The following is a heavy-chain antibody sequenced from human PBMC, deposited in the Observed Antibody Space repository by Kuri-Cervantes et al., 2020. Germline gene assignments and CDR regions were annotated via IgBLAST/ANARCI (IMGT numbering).Heavy chain of an antibody. V-gene: IGHV3-15*01. CDR1: GFTFSNAW. Sequence: LSLTCAASGFTFSNAWMSWVRQAPGKGLERVGRIKTKTDGGTTDYAAPVKGRFTISRDDSKNTLYLQMNSLKTEDTAVYYCAKEPYYYNLFDYWGQGTLVTVSS. J-gene: IGHJ4*02. CDR3: AKEPYYYNLFDY. CDR2: IKTKTDGGTT. D-gene: IGHD3-10*01.